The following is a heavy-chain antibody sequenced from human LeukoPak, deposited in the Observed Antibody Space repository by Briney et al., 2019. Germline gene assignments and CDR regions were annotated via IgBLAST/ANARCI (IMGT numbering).Heavy chain of an antibody. D-gene: IGHD2-2*01. CDR2: IYYSGST. CDR3: ARCSSTSSYYYYYYMDV. Sequence: PSETLSLTCTVSGGSISSSSYYWGWLRQPPGKGLEWIGSIYYSGSTYYNPSLKSRVTISVDTSKNQFSLKLSSVTAADTAVYYCARCSSTSSYYYYYYMDVWGKGTTVTVSS. V-gene: IGHV4-39*07. J-gene: IGHJ6*03. CDR1: GGSISSSSYY.